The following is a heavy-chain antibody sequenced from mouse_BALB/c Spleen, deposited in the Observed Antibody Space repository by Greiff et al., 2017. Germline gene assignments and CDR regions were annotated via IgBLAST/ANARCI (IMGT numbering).Heavy chain of an antibody. V-gene: IGHV5-12-2*01. Sequence: VMVVESGGGLVQPGGSLKLSCAASGFTFSSYTMSWVRQTPEKRLEWVAYISNGGGSTYYPDTVKGRFTISRDNAKNTLYLQMSSLKSEDTAMYYCARQRGYYGSYFDYWGEGTTLTVSS. CDR3: ARQRGYYGSYFDY. CDR2: ISNGGGST. D-gene: IGHD1-1*01. J-gene: IGHJ2*01. CDR1: GFTFSSYT.